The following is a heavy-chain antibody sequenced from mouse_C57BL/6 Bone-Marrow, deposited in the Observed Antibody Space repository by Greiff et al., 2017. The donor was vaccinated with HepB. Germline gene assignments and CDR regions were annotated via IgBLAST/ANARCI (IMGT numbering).Heavy chain of an antibody. D-gene: IGHD1-1*01. V-gene: IGHV5-4*01. Sequence: EVQGVESGGGLVKPGGSLKLSCAASGFTFSSYAMSWVRQTPEKRLAWVATISDGGSYTYYPDNVKGRFTISRDNAKNNLYLQMSHLKSEDTAMYYCARDYYYGSSPFDYWGQGTTLTVSS. CDR2: ISDGGSYT. CDR1: GFTFSSYA. CDR3: ARDYYYGSSPFDY. J-gene: IGHJ2*01.